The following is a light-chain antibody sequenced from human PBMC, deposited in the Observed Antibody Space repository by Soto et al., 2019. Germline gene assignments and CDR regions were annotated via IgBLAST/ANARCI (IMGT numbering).Light chain of an antibody. CDR3: QQYNNWPPWT. CDR1: QSVRSN. V-gene: IGKV3-15*01. CDR2: GAS. Sequence: EIVMTQSPATLSVSPGERATLSCRASQSVRSNLAWYQQKPGQAPRLLIYGASTRATGIPARFSGSGSGTEFTLTISSLQSEDFALYYCQQYNNWPPWTFGHGTKVEIK. J-gene: IGKJ1*01.